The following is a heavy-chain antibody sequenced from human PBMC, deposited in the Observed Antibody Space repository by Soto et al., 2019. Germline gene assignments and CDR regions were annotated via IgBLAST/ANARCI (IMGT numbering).Heavy chain of an antibody. D-gene: IGHD3-3*01. CDR1: GGSISSGGYY. CDR3: ARATRGGFTIFGSFDY. J-gene: IGHJ4*02. CDR2: IYYSGST. Sequence: QVQLQESGPGLVKPSQTLSLTCTVSGGSISSGGYYWSWIRQHPGKGLEWIGYIYYSGSTYYNPSLKSRVTISVDTSKNQFALKLSSVTAADTAVYYCARATRGGFTIFGSFDYWGQGTLVTVSS. V-gene: IGHV4-31*03.